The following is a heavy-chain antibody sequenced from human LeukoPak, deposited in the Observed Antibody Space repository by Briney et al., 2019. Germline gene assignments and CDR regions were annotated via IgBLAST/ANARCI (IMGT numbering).Heavy chain of an antibody. Sequence: PSETLSLTCTVSGGSISSSNYYWGWIRQPPGKGLEWIGSIYYSGSTYYNPSLKSRVTISVDTPKNQFSLKLSSVTAADTAVYYCARDNWNYGSSMDVWGQGTTVTVSS. V-gene: IGHV4-39*07. D-gene: IGHD1-7*01. CDR1: GGSISSSNYY. CDR2: IYYSGST. J-gene: IGHJ6*02. CDR3: ARDNWNYGSSMDV.